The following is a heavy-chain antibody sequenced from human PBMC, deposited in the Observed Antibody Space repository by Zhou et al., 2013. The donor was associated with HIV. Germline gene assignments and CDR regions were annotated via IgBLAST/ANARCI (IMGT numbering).Heavy chain of an antibody. Sequence: QVQLVQSGAEVKKPGSSVKVSCQASGDTFNMYAISWVRQAPGQGLEWVGGVIPMLGRANYAQKVQGRATIGTDASTGAVYLDVISLKSEDTAIYYCAVGGYNHYQYYMDVWGNGTTVIVSS. CDR1: GDTFNMYA. J-gene: IGHJ6*03. D-gene: IGHD1-26*01. CDR3: AVGGYNHYQYYMDV. V-gene: IGHV1-69*05. CDR2: VIPMLGRA.